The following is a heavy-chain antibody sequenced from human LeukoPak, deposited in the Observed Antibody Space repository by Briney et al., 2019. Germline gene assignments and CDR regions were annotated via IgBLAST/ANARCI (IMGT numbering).Heavy chain of an antibody. CDR2: INPNSGGT. CDR1: GYTFTGYY. J-gene: IGHJ4*02. Sequence: ASVKVSCKGSGYTFTGYYMHWVRQAPGQGLEWMGWINPNSGGTNYAQKFQGWVTMTRDTSISTAYMELSRLRSDDTAVYCCARDDGYCSGGSCYLFDYWGQGTLVTVSS. CDR3: ARDDGYCSGGSCYLFDY. V-gene: IGHV1-2*04. D-gene: IGHD2-15*01.